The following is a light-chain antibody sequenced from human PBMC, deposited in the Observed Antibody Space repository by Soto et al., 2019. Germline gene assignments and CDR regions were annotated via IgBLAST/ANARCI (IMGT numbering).Light chain of an antibody. Sequence: EIVMTQSPATLYLSPGERATLSCGASQSVSSNLAWYQQKPGQAPRLLIYGASTRATGIPARFSGSGSGTEFTLTISSLKHEDFAVYYCQQYNDWTRTFCQGTKVDIK. CDR1: QSVSSN. CDR2: GAS. CDR3: QQYNDWTRT. J-gene: IGKJ1*01. V-gene: IGKV3-15*01.